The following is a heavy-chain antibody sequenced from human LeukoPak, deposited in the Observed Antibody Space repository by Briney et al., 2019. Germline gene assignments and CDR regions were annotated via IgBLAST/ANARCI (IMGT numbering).Heavy chain of an antibody. CDR1: GFTFSSYA. CDR3: AKAEGYDILTGLDY. D-gene: IGHD3-9*01. J-gene: IGHJ4*02. CDR2: LRGNGGST. Sequence: GWSLRLSCAASGFTFSSYAMSWVRQAPGKGLEWVSSLRGNGGSTEYVDSVRGRFVISRDNSRNTLYLQMNSLRAEDTAVYYCAKAEGYDILTGLDYWGQGTLVTVSS. V-gene: IGHV3-23*01.